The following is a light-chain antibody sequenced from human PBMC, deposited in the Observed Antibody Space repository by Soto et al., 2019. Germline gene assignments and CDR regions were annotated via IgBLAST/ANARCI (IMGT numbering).Light chain of an antibody. CDR1: QGVSSSY. V-gene: IGKV3-20*01. J-gene: IGKJ5*01. Sequence: IVVTQSPATLSVSPGERATLPCRASQGVSSSYRAWYKQKPGQAPRLLXXGPXSRATGIPDRFSGSGSGTDFTLTISRLEPEDFAVYYCRQYGSSPKGTFGQGTRLDIK. CDR2: GPX. CDR3: RQYGSSPKGT.